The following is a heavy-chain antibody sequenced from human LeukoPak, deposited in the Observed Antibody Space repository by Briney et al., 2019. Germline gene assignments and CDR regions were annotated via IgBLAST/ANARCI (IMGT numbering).Heavy chain of an antibody. Sequence: PGGSLRLSCAASGFSFTSYWMSWVRQAPGKGLEWVANIKQDGSEKFYVDSVKGRFTISRDNVKNSLYLQVNSLRVEDTAVYYCARALRYFDWLSTSPEYNWFDPWGQGTLVTVSS. D-gene: IGHD3-9*01. V-gene: IGHV3-7*01. CDR3: ARALRYFDWLSTSPEYNWFDP. J-gene: IGHJ5*02. CDR2: IKQDGSEK. CDR1: GFSFTSYW.